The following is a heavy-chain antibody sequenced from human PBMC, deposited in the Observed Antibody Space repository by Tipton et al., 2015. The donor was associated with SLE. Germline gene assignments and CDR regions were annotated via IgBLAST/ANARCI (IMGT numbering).Heavy chain of an antibody. CDR1: GGSISSHY. Sequence: TLSLTCTVSGGSISSHYWSWIRQPPGKGLEWIGSLYYSGSTNYNPSLKSRVTISVDTSKNQFSLKLSSVTAADTAVYYCASVLSASFDYWGQGTLVTVSS. D-gene: IGHD3-16*01. CDR2: LYYSGST. J-gene: IGHJ4*02. CDR3: ASVLSASFDY. V-gene: IGHV4-59*11.